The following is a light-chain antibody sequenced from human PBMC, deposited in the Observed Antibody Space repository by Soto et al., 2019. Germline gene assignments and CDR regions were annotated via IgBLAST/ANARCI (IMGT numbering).Light chain of an antibody. V-gene: IGLV2-14*01. J-gene: IGLJ3*02. CDR3: SSYTSSTNWV. CDR2: EVS. Sequence: QSALTQPASVSGSPGQSITISCTGTSSDVGRYKYVSWYQHHPGKAPKLMIYEVSNRPSGVSNRFSGSKSGNTASLTISGLQAEDEADYYCSSYTSSTNWVFGGGTKVTVL. CDR1: SSDVGRYKY.